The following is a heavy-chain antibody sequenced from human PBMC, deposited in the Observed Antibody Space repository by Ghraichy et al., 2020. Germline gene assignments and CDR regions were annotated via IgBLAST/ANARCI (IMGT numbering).Heavy chain of an antibody. Sequence: SETLSLTCTVSGGSISSYYWSWIRQPAGKGLEWIGRIYTSGSTNYNPSLKSRVTMSVDTSKNQFSLKLSSVTAADTAVYYCARDDWNYPRDNWFDPWGQGTLVTVSS. J-gene: IGHJ5*02. CDR1: GGSISSYY. V-gene: IGHV4-4*07. D-gene: IGHD1-7*01. CDR3: ARDDWNYPRDNWFDP. CDR2: IYTSGST.